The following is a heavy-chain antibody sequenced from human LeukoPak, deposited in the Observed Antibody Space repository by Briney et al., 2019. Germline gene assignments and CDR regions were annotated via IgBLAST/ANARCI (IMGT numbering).Heavy chain of an antibody. CDR2: IRYDESNT. Sequence: PGGSLRLSCAASGFIFSDFGIHWVRQTPDEGLEWVAFIRYDESNTYYGDSVKGRFTISRDTSRNTVYLQMNSLRAEDTAVYYCARGLTYGPYINFDYWGQGTLVTVSS. D-gene: IGHD4-17*01. V-gene: IGHV3-30*02. CDR3: ARGLTYGPYINFDY. CDR1: GFIFSDFG. J-gene: IGHJ4*02.